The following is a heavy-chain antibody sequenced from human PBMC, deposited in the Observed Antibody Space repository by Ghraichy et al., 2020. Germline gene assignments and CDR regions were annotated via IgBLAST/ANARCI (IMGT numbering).Heavy chain of an antibody. J-gene: IGHJ3*02. D-gene: IGHD5/OR15-5a*01. Sequence: GGSLRLSCAASAFTFSNYGMHWVRQAPGKGLEWVAVIWYDGSNKYYADSVKGRFTISRDNSKNTLYLQMNSLRAEDTAVYYCARGRGDSLFNAFDIWGQGTMVTVSS. CDR2: IWYDGSNK. V-gene: IGHV3-33*01. CDR1: AFTFSNYG. CDR3: ARGRGDSLFNAFDI.